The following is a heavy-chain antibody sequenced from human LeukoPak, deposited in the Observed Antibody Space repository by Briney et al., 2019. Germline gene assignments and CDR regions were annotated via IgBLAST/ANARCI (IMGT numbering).Heavy chain of an antibody. CDR2: IDSSTRTI. D-gene: IGHD3-16*01. V-gene: IGHV3-48*04. CDR3: ARRVPSQVITDYFDY. CDR1: GFTFSAYS. J-gene: IGHJ4*02. Sequence: GGSLRLSCAASGFTFSAYSMNWVRQAPGKGLEWISFIDSSTRTIFYADSVKGRFTISRDNAKNSLFLQMNSLRAEDTAVYYCARRVPSQVITDYFDYWGQGTLVTVSS.